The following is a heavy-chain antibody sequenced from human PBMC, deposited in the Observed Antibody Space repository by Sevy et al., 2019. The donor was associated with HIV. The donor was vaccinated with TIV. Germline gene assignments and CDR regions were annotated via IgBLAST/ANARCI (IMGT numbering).Heavy chain of an antibody. CDR1: GFTFSRYT. D-gene: IGHD2-8*01. CDR3: VREGCTKPHDY. V-gene: IGHV3-23*01. CDR2: FCFGDGTM. J-gene: IGHJ4*02. Sequence: GVSLRLSCAASGFTFSRYTMTWVRQAPGKGLEWVSTFCFGDGTMNYADSAKGRFTISRDNSKNTLYLQMNSLRAEDTAIYYCVREGCTKPHDYWGQGTLVTVSS.